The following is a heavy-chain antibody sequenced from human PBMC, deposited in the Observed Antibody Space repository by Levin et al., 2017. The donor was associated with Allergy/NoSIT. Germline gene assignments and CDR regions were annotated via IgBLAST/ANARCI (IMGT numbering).Heavy chain of an antibody. Sequence: GESLKISCTASGFTFTSYSMNWVRQAPGKGLEWVSSITSTSSYIYYADSVKGRFTISRDNAKNSLYLQMNSLRAEDTAVYYCARVKGGYSYGYGSYDYWGQGTLVTVSS. CDR3: ARVKGGYSYGYGSYDY. J-gene: IGHJ4*02. CDR2: ITSTSSYI. CDR1: GFTFTSYS. V-gene: IGHV3-21*01. D-gene: IGHD5-18*01.